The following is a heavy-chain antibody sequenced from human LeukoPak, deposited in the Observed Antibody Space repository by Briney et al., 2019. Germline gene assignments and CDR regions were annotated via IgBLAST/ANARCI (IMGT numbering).Heavy chain of an antibody. Sequence: SETLSLTCAVSGASISGSGYYWGWIRQPPGKGLEWIGSIYHSGSTYYNPSLKSRVTISVDTSKNQFSLKLSSVTAADTAVYYCAKGSYSIFDYWGQGTLVTVSS. CDR2: IYHSGST. J-gene: IGHJ4*02. V-gene: IGHV4-39*07. CDR1: GASISGSGYY. D-gene: IGHD5-18*01. CDR3: AKGSYSIFDY.